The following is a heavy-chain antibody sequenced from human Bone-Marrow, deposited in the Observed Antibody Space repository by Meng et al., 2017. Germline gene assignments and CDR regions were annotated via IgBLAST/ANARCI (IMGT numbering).Heavy chain of an antibody. J-gene: IGHJ4*02. D-gene: IGHD3-16*01. CDR2: INPNSGGT. CDR3: ARPRSTDYVWESFDTFDY. CDR1: GYTFTDYY. V-gene: IGHV1-2*06. Sequence: ASVKVSCKASGYTFTDYYMHWVRQAPGQGLEWMGRINPNSGGTSYAQRFQGRVTMTRDTSITTAYMELSRLRSDDTAVYYCARPRSTDYVWESFDTFDYWGQGTLVTVSS.